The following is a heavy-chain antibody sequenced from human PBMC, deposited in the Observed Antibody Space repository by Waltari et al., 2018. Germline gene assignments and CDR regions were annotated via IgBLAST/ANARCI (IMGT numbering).Heavy chain of an antibody. CDR2: ISYDGSNK. V-gene: IGHV3-30-3*01. CDR1: GFTFSSYA. Sequence: QVQLVESGGGVVQPGRSLRLSCAASGFTFSSYAMHWVRQAPGKGLEWVAVISYDGSNKYYADSVKGRFTISRDNSKNTLYLQMNSLRAEDTAVYYCARDRRVATSYYYGMDVWGQGTTVTVSS. D-gene: IGHD5-12*01. CDR3: ARDRRVATSYYYGMDV. J-gene: IGHJ6*02.